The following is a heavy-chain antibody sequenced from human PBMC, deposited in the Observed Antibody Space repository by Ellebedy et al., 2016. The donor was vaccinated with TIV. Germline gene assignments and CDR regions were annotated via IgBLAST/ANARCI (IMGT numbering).Heavy chain of an antibody. J-gene: IGHJ4*02. V-gene: IGHV3-23*01. Sequence: PGGSLRLSCVASGFTFNSFAMRWVRQAPGKGLEWVATISNSGESTNNADSGKGRFTISRDNSKNTLYLQMNGLRAEDTAVYYCAKDRIVGARKFDDWGQGTLVTVSS. CDR3: AKDRIVGARKFDD. D-gene: IGHD1-26*01. CDR2: ISNSGEST. CDR1: GFTFNSFA.